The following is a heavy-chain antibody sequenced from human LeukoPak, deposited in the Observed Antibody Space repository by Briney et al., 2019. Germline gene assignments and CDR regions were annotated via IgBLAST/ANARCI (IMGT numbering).Heavy chain of an antibody. CDR2: INPNSGGT. CDR3: ARYYYDGSGYYWYFDY. V-gene: IGHV1-2*06. Sequence: ASVKVSCKASGYTFTGYYMHWVRQAPRQGLEWMGRINPNSGGTNYAQKFQGRVTMTRDTSISTAYMELSRLRSDDTAVYYCARYYYDGSGYYWYFDYWGQGTLVTVSS. J-gene: IGHJ4*02. D-gene: IGHD3-22*01. CDR1: GYTFTGYY.